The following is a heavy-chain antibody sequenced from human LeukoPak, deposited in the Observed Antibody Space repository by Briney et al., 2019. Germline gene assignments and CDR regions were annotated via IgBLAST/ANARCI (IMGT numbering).Heavy chain of an antibody. Sequence: SETLSLTCAVYGGSFSGYYWSWIRQPPGKGLEWIGEINHSGSTNYNPSLKSRVTISVDTSKNQFSLKLSSATAADTAVYYCASGYPTTVSGWGQGTLVTVSS. CDR3: ASGYPTTVSG. CDR2: INHSGST. J-gene: IGHJ4*02. D-gene: IGHD1-14*01. V-gene: IGHV4-34*01. CDR1: GGSFSGYY.